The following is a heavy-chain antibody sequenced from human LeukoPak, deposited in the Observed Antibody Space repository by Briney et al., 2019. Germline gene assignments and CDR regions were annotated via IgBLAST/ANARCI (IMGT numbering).Heavy chain of an antibody. CDR3: ARKYSSGFDY. D-gene: IGHD6-19*01. V-gene: IGHV1-69*13. J-gene: IGHJ4*02. CDR1: GYTFTSYG. Sequence: GASVKVSCKASGYTFTSYGISWVRQAPGQGLGWMGGIIPIFGTANYAQKFQGRVTITADESTSTAYMELSSLRSEDTAVYYCARKYSSGFDYWGQGTLVTVSS. CDR2: IIPIFGTA.